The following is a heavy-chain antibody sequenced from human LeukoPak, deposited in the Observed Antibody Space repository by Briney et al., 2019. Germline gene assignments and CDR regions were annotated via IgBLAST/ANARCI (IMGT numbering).Heavy chain of an antibody. CDR1: GYTFTSNG. CDR3: VREADQDCSGGSCYRSSGNWLDP. Sequence: ASVKVSCKASGYTFTSNGISWVRQAPGQGLEWMGWISAYNGNINYAQKFQVRVTMTTDTSTSTAHMELRSLRSDDTAVYYCVREADQDCSGGSCYRSSGNWLDPWGQGTLVTVSS. D-gene: IGHD2-15*01. CDR2: ISAYNGNI. V-gene: IGHV1-18*04. J-gene: IGHJ5*02.